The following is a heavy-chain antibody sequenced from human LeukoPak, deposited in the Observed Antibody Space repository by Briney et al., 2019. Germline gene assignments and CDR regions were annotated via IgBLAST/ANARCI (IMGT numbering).Heavy chain of an antibody. CDR2: ISSSSSYI. Sequence: GGSLRLSCAASGFTFSSYSVNWVRQAPGQGLEWVSSISSSSSYIYYADSVKGRFTISRDNAKNSLYLQMNSLRAEDTDVYYCARDFPDIVVVPAAILTGGFDYWGQGTLVTVSS. J-gene: IGHJ4*02. CDR1: GFTFSSYS. V-gene: IGHV3-21*01. D-gene: IGHD2-2*01. CDR3: ARDFPDIVVVPAAILTGGFDY.